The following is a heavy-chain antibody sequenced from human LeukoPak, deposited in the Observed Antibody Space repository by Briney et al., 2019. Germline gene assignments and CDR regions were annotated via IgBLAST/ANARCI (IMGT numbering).Heavy chain of an antibody. Sequence: SETLSLTCTVSGYSISSGYYWGWIRQPPGKGLEWIGSIYHSGSTYYNPSLKSRVTISVDTSKNQFSLKLSSVTAADTAVYYCARDDGGSSSSRYYYYMDVWGKGTTVTISS. V-gene: IGHV4-38-2*02. CDR2: IYHSGST. J-gene: IGHJ6*03. CDR3: ARDDGGSSSSRYYYYMDV. CDR1: GYSISSGYY. D-gene: IGHD6-6*01.